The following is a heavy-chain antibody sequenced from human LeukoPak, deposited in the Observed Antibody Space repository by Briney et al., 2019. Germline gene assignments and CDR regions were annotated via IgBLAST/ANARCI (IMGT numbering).Heavy chain of an antibody. D-gene: IGHD3-22*01. CDR3: ARIPYDSSGYLDYYFDY. CDR2: IYYSGST. CDR1: GGSISSYY. Sequence: SETLSLTCTVSGGSISSYYWSWIRQPPGRGLEWIGYIYYSGSTNYNPSLKSRVTISVDTSKNQFSLKLSSVTAADTAVYYCARIPYDSSGYLDYYFDYWGQGTLVTVSS. J-gene: IGHJ4*02. V-gene: IGHV4-59*08.